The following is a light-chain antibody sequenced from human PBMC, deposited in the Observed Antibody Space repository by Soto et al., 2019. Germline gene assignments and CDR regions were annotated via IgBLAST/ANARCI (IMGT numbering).Light chain of an antibody. Sequence: ENVLTQSPGTLSLSPGERATLSCRASQNVDNNFLAWYQHKPGQAPRLLIYGASIRAAAIPDRFSGSGSGTDFTLSISRLEPEDVAVYHCQQYGSLPYTLGRGTKLDIK. CDR1: QNVDNNF. V-gene: IGKV3-20*01. J-gene: IGKJ2*01. CDR2: GAS. CDR3: QQYGSLPYT.